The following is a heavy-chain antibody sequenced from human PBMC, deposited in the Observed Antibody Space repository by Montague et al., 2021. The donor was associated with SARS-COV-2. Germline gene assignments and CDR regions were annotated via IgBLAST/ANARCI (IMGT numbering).Heavy chain of an antibody. CDR3: ARVTTVTYPYYYYYGMDV. V-gene: IGHV2-70*01. CDR1: GFSLSTSGMC. Sequence: PALVKPTQTLTLTCTFSGFSLSTSGMCVSWIRQPPGKALEWLALIDWDDDKYYSTSLKTRLTISKDTSKNQVVLTMTNMDPVDTATYYCARVTTVTYPYYYYYGMDVWGQGTTVTVS. CDR2: IDWDDDK. J-gene: IGHJ6*02. D-gene: IGHD4-11*01.